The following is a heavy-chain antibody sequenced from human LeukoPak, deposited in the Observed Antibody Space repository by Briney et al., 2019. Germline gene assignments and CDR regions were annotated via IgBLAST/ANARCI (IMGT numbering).Heavy chain of an antibody. J-gene: IGHJ5*02. D-gene: IGHD3-10*01. Sequence: ASVKVSCKASGYTFTSYGISWVRQAPGQGLEWMGWISAYNGNTNYAQKLQGRVTMTTDTSTSTAYMELRSLRSDDTAVYYCARGLLWFGELSGRSNWFAPWGKGTLVTVSS. CDR3: ARGLLWFGELSGRSNWFAP. V-gene: IGHV1-18*01. CDR1: GYTFTSYG. CDR2: ISAYNGNT.